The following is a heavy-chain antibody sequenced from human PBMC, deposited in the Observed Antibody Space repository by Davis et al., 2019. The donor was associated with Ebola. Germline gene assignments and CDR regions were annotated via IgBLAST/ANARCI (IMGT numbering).Heavy chain of an antibody. D-gene: IGHD3-9*01. CDR3: ARGARYFDWLFTPWDYYGMDV. CDR2: INPNSGGT. V-gene: IGHV1-2*02. Sequence: ASVKVSCKASGYTFTNYYMHWVRQAPGQGLEWMGWINPNSGGTNYAQKFQGRVTMTRDTSISTAYMELSRLTSDDTAVYYCARGARYFDWLFTPWDYYGMDVWGQGTTVTVSS. J-gene: IGHJ6*02. CDR1: GYTFTNYY.